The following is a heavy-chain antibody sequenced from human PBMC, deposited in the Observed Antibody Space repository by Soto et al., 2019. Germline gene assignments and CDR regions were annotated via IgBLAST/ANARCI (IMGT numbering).Heavy chain of an antibody. CDR3: ARRGYSGYDWGWYFDF. CDR1: GFDFRIYE. J-gene: IGHJ4*02. V-gene: IGHV3-48*03. Sequence: LRLSCEASGFDFRIYEMNWVRQAPGKGLEWLSYIGSTGSTIYYADSVKGRFTISRDDGKNSVYLQMNTLRAEDTAVYYCARRGYSGYDWGWYFDFWGQGTPVTVS. D-gene: IGHD5-12*01. CDR2: IGSTGSTI.